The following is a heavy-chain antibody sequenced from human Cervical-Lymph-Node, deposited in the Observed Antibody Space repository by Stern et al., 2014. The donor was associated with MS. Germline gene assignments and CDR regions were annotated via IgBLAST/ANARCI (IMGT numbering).Heavy chain of an antibody. J-gene: IGHJ6*02. CDR1: GGTFSSYA. CDR2: IIPIFGTA. Sequence: VQLVESGAEVKKPGSSVKVSCKASGGTFSSYAISWVRQAPGQGLEWMGGIIPIFGTANYAQKFQGRVTITADESTSTAYMELSSLRSEDTAVYYCARAGKLRYFDWLLPTYYYYGMDVWGQGTTVTVSS. CDR3: ARAGKLRYFDWLLPTYYYYGMDV. D-gene: IGHD3-9*01. V-gene: IGHV1-69*01.